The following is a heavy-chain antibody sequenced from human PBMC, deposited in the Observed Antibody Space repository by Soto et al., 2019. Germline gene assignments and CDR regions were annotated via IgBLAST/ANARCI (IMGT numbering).Heavy chain of an antibody. CDR2: VSGDNGHT. V-gene: IGHV1-18*04. J-gene: IGHJ4*02. CDR1: GYTFTTYA. CDR3: ATGDGSGPIHY. D-gene: IGHD6-19*01. Sequence: RASVKVSCKASGYTFTTYAITWMRQAPGQGLEWMGWVSGDNGHTNYEQKFQGRVTMTTDPSTSTAYMELRSLRSGDTAVYYCATGDGSGPIHYWGQGTLVTVSS.